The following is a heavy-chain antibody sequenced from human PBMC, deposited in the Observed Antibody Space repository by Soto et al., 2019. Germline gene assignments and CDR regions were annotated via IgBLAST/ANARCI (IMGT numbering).Heavy chain of an antibody. CDR1: GYTFTNYD. J-gene: IGHJ6*02. Sequence: QVHLVQSGAEVKKPGASVKVSCKASGYTFTNYDINWVRQAPGQGLEWMGWISTYTGNTNYAQKLQGRVTVTTDTSRSTAYMELRSLRSDDTAVYYCARGYYYGSGRPTPGGMDVWGQGTTVTVSS. V-gene: IGHV1-18*01. CDR3: ARGYYYGSGRPTPGGMDV. CDR2: ISTYTGNT. D-gene: IGHD3-10*01.